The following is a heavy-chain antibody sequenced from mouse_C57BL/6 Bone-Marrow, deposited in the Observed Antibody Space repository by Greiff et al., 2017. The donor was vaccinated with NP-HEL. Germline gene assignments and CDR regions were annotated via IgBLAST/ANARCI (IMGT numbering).Heavy chain of an antibody. CDR1: GFSINSDCY. J-gene: IGHJ1*03. Sequence: VQLKESGPSLVRPSQTLSLTCTVTGFSINSDCYWLWIRQFPGNKLEYIGYTFYSGITYYNPSFESRTYITRDTSKNQFSLKLSSVTTEDTATYSCAGDCDYGSREDWYFDVWGTGTTVTVSS. CDR2: TFYSGIT. V-gene: IGHV3-3*01. CDR3: AGDCDYGSREDWYFDV. D-gene: IGHD1-1*01.